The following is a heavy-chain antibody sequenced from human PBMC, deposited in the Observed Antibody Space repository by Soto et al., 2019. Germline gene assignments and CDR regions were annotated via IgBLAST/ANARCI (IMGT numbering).Heavy chain of an antibody. CDR3: ARDSYHYDILTGYSPTSASDI. CDR2: FDPEDGET. Sequence: ASVKVSCKVSGYTLTELSMHWVRQAPGKGLEWMGGFDPEDGETIYAQKFQGRVTMTEDTSTDTAYMELSSLRSEDTAVYYCARDSYHYDILTGYSPTSASDIWGQGTMVTVSS. V-gene: IGHV1-24*01. D-gene: IGHD3-9*01. CDR1: GYTLTELS. J-gene: IGHJ3*02.